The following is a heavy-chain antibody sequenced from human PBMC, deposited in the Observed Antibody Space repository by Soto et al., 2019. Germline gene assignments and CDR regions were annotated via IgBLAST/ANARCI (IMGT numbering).Heavy chain of an antibody. J-gene: IGHJ4*02. D-gene: IGHD4-17*01. Sequence: EVLLEESGGGLVQPGGSLRLSCAASGFSFISYSRNWVRKTPGKGLEWISYISSSGSTIYYADSVKGRFTISRDSAKNSLYLQMNSLRVEDTAVYYCARDLGGGYGDYPFGYWGQGTLVTVSS. CDR3: ARDLGGGYGDYPFGY. CDR2: ISSSGSTI. CDR1: GFSFISYS. V-gene: IGHV3-48*01.